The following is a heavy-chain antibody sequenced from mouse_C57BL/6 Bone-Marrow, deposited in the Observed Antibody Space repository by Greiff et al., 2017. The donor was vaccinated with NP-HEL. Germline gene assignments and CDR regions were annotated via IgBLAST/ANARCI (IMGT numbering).Heavy chain of an antibody. D-gene: IGHD2-5*01. J-gene: IGHJ2*01. Sequence: EVQLQESGGDLVKPGGSLKLSCAASGFTFSSYGMPWVRQTPDKRLEWVATISSGGSYTYYPESVKGRFTISRDNAKNTLYLQMNSRKSEYTAMYYCARHNYSNYFDYWGQGTTLTVSS. CDR2: ISSGGSYT. CDR3: ARHNYSNYFDY. V-gene: IGHV5-6*01. CDR1: GFTFSSYG.